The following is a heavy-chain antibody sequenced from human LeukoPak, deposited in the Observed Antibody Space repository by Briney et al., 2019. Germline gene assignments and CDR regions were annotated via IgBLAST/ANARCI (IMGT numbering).Heavy chain of an antibody. J-gene: IGHJ4*02. D-gene: IGHD2-2*01. CDR3: ARGDDIVVVPAAMTLFGSLDY. V-gene: IGHV3-30*04. CDR1: GFSFSSYA. Sequence: GRSLTLSCAASGFSFSSYAMPWVRQAPGKGLEWVAVISYDGSNKYYADSVKGRFTISRDNSKNTLYLQMNSLRAEDTAVYYCARGDDIVVVPAAMTLFGSLDYWGQGTLVTVSS. CDR2: ISYDGSNK.